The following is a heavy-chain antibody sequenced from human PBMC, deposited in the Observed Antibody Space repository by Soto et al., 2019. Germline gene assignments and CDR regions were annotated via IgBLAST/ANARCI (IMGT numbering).Heavy chain of an antibody. CDR1: GFTFSSYG. D-gene: IGHD4-17*01. Sequence: PGGSLRLSCAASGFTFSSYGMHWVRQAPGKGLEWVAVIWYDGSNKYYADSVKGRFTISRDNSKNTLYLQMNSLRAEDTAVYYCARGPFDYGDYYYYYGMDVWGQGTTVTVSS. V-gene: IGHV3-33*01. J-gene: IGHJ6*02. CDR3: ARGPFDYGDYYYYYGMDV. CDR2: IWYDGSNK.